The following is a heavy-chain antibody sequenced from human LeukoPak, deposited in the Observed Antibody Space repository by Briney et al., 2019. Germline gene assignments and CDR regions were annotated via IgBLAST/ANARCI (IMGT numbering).Heavy chain of an antibody. J-gene: IGHJ6*03. CDR1: GYTFTGYY. V-gene: IGHV1-2*02. CDR2: INPNSGGT. CDR3: ARRGWGSSWYYYYYYMDV. Sequence: ASVKVSCKASGYTFTGYYMHWVRQAPGQGPEWMGWINPNSGGTNYAQKFQGRVTMTRDTSISTAYMELSRLRSDDTAVYYCARRGWGSSWYYYYYYMDVWGKGTTVTVSS. D-gene: IGHD6-13*01.